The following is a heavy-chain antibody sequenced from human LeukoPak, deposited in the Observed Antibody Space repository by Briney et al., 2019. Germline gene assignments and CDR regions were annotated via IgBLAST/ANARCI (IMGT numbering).Heavy chain of an antibody. CDR2: ISYDGSNK. Sequence: PGGSLRLSCAASGFTFSSYGMHWVRQAPGKGLEWVAVISYDGSNKYYADSVKGRFTISRDNSKNTLYLQMNSLRAEDTAVYYCAKDTQWLATPYYFDYWGQGTLVTVSS. V-gene: IGHV3-30*18. D-gene: IGHD6-19*01. J-gene: IGHJ4*02. CDR3: AKDTQWLATPYYFDY. CDR1: GFTFSSYG.